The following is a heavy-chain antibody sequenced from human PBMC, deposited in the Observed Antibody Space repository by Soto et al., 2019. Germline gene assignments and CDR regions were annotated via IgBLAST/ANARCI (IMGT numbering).Heavy chain of an antibody. Sequence: SETLSLTCTVSGGSISSYYWSWIRQPPGKGLEWIGYIYYSGSTNYNPSLKSRVTISVDTSKNQFSLKLSSVTAADTAVYYCARGGGAPKKYYFEFWGQGIRVTVSS. CDR2: IYYSGST. CDR1: GGSISSYY. J-gene: IGHJ4*02. D-gene: IGHD1-26*01. V-gene: IGHV4-59*01. CDR3: ARGGGAPKKYYFEF.